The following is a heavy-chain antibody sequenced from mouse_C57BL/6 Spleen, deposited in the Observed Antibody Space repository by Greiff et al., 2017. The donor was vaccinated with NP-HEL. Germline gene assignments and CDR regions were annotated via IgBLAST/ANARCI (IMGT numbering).Heavy chain of an antibody. D-gene: IGHD1-1*01. Sequence: VQLQQSGAELARPGASVKMSCKASGYTFTSYTMHWVKQRPGQGLEWIGYINPSSGYTKYNQKFKDKATLTADKYSSTAYMQLSSLSSEDSAVYYCARQDYGSSSYAMDYWGQGTSVTVSS. J-gene: IGHJ4*01. CDR1: GYTFTSYT. CDR2: INPSSGYT. V-gene: IGHV1-4*01. CDR3: ARQDYGSSSYAMDY.